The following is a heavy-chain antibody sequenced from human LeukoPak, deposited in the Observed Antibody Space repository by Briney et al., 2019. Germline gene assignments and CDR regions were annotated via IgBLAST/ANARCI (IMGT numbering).Heavy chain of an antibody. Sequence: PGGSLRLSCAASGFTFSDYYMSWIRQAPGKGLEWVSYISSSSRYTNYADSVKGRFTISRDNAKNSLYLQMNSLRAEDTAVYYCARDIERAWYFDLWGRAPWSLSPQ. CDR2: ISSSSRYT. V-gene: IGHV3-11*05. J-gene: IGHJ2*01. D-gene: IGHD3-16*02. CDR1: GFTFSDYY. CDR3: ARDIERAWYFDL.